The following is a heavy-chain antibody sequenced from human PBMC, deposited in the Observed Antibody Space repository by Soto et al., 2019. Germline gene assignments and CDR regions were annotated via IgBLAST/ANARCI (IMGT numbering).Heavy chain of an antibody. Sequence: QAQVVQSGAEVRKPGSSVKLSCKASEGTFNSYAIAWVRQAPGQGLEWMGGIIPYYNTLNYAQKFQDRVTITADDSTTTVYMELSSLRSADTAVYFCASGASRWYPYFFDSWAQGTLVTVSS. CDR1: EGTFNSYA. CDR2: IIPYYNTL. V-gene: IGHV1-69*01. D-gene: IGHD6-13*01. J-gene: IGHJ4*02. CDR3: ASGASRWYPYFFDS.